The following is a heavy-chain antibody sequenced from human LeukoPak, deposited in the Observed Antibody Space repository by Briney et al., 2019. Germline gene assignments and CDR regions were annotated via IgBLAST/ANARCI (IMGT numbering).Heavy chain of an antibody. D-gene: IGHD3-16*01. CDR3: ARDANYYFDY. Sequence: GGSLRLSCAASGITVRSNYMSWVRQAPGKGLEWVSLISGDGGSTYYADSVKGRFTISRDNSKNTLYLQMNSLRAEDTAVYFCARDANYYFDYWGQGSLVTVSS. J-gene: IGHJ4*02. CDR2: ISGDGGST. V-gene: IGHV3-66*01. CDR1: GITVRSNY.